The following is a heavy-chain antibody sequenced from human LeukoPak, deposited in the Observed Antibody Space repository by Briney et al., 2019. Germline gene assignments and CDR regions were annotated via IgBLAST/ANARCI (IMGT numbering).Heavy chain of an antibody. Sequence: GGSLRLSCAASGFTFSSYSMNWVRQAPGKGLEWVSYISSSSSTIYYADSVKGRFTISRDNAKNSLYLQMNSLRDEDTALYYCTSTGILGATTGVGLFDFWGQGTLVTVSS. V-gene: IGHV3-48*02. CDR3: TSTGILGATTGVGLFDF. J-gene: IGHJ4*02. CDR1: GFTFSSYS. D-gene: IGHD1-26*01. CDR2: ISSSSSTI.